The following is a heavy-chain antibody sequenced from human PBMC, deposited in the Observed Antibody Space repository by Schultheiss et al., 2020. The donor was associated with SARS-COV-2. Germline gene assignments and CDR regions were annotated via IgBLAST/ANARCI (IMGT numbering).Heavy chain of an antibody. CDR3: ARDYEYRYGQGYHGLDV. CDR1: GFTFNTYE. CDR2: ISSSGGNM. J-gene: IGHJ6*02. V-gene: IGHV3-48*03. D-gene: IGHD5-18*01. Sequence: GESLKISCVASGFTFNTYEMNWVRQAPGKGLEWVSYISSSGGNMYYADSVKGRFTISRDNAKNSLYLQMNSLRAEDTAVYYCARDYEYRYGQGYHGLDVWGQGTTVTVSS.